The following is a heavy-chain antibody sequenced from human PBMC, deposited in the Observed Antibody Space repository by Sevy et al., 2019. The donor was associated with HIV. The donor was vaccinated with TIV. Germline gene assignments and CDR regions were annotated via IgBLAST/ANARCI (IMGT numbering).Heavy chain of an antibody. D-gene: IGHD2-2*01. CDR2: INGKGRST. J-gene: IGHJ6*02. Sequence: GGSLRLSCVVSGFTFSGYAMNWVRQAPGKGLEWVSAINGKGRSTHYADSVEGRFTISRDNSKNTLYLQMNSLRAEDTAVYYCAKTIDSGGGVVPAANYFYYGMDVWGQGTTVTVSS. CDR1: GFTFSGYA. V-gene: IGHV3-23*01. CDR3: AKTIDSGGGVVPAANYFYYGMDV.